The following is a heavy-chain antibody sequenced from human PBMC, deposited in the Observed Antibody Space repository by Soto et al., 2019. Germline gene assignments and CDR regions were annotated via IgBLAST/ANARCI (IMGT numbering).Heavy chain of an antibody. J-gene: IGHJ4*02. Sequence: QVFLVQSEAEVKKPGASVKVSCKTSGYTFTTYYMHWVRQAPGQGLEWMGVINPSDGSTYSAQKFQGRVTMTRDTSTSTVYLELSSLRAEDSAMYYCVRDRFGYGDSGDWGQGTLVTVSS. CDR1: GYTFTTYY. V-gene: IGHV1-46*01. D-gene: IGHD4-17*01. CDR3: VRDRFGYGDSGD. CDR2: INPSDGST.